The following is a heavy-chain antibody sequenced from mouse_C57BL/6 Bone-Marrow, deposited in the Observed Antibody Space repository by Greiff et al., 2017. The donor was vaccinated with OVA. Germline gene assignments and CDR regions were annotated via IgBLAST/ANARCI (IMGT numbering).Heavy chain of an antibody. J-gene: IGHJ4*01. D-gene: IGHD6-1*01. CDR2: ISDGGSYT. Sequence: EVHLVESGGGLVKPGGSLTLSCAASGFTFSRYAMYWVRPTPEKRLEWVATISDGGSYTYYPHNVKGRFTFSTDNAKNNLYLQMSHLKSEDTAMYYCARVDSPYYYAMDYWGQGTSVTVSS. CDR3: ARVDSPYYYAMDY. CDR1: GFTFSRYA. V-gene: IGHV5-4*01.